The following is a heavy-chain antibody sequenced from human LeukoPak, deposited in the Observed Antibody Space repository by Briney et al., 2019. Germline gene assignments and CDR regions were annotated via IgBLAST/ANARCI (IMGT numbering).Heavy chain of an antibody. CDR1: GYTFTSYD. CDR2: MNTNSGNT. D-gene: IGHD1-26*01. J-gene: IGHJ4*02. CDR3: ARGRLSGSYYDY. Sequence: AASVKVSCKASGYTFTSYDINWVRQATGQGLEWMGWMNTNSGNTGYAQKFQGRVTITRSTSISIAYMELSSLRSEDTAVYYCARGRLSGSYYDYWGQGTLVTVSS. V-gene: IGHV1-8*01.